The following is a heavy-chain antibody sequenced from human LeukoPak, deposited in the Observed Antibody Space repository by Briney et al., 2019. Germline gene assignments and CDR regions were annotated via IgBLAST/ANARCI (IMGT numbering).Heavy chain of an antibody. Sequence: PGGSLRLSCAASGFTFNNYGMHWVRQVPGKGLEWVGIIWNDGSNKDYGNSVKGRFTISRDNSRNILYLQMNSMRVEDTALYYCAEGGIEVGHPAGLYFFDSWGQGTLVSVSS. J-gene: IGHJ4*02. CDR2: IWNDGSNK. D-gene: IGHD6-19*01. CDR1: GFTFNNYG. CDR3: AEGGIEVGHPAGLYFFDS. V-gene: IGHV3-33*06.